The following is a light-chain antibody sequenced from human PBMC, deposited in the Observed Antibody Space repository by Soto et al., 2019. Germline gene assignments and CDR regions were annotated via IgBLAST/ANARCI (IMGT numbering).Light chain of an antibody. J-gene: IGKJ5*01. CDR2: AAS. CDR3: QQYYSYPIT. Sequence: AIRMSQSPSSLSASTGDRVTITCRASQGISSYLAWYQQKPGKAPKLLIYAASTLQSGVPSRFSGSGSGTDFTLTISCLQSEDFATYYCQQYYSYPITFAQGTRLANK. CDR1: QGISSY. V-gene: IGKV1-8*01.